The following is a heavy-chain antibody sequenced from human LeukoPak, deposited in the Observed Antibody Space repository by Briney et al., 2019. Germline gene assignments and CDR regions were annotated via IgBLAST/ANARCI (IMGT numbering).Heavy chain of an antibody. CDR3: ARTNSSGYYYGNWFDP. V-gene: IGHV4-39*07. D-gene: IGHD3-22*01. Sequence: SETLSLTCAVSGGSISSSSYYWGWIRQPPGKGLEWLGSIYYSGSTYYNPSLKSRVTISVDTSKNQFSLKLSSVTAADTAVYYCARTNSSGYYYGNWFDPWGQGALVTVSS. CDR1: GGSISSSSYY. CDR2: IYYSGST. J-gene: IGHJ5*02.